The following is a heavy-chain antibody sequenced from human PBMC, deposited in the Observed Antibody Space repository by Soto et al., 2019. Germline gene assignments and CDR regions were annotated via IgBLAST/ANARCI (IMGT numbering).Heavy chain of an antibody. Sequence: NPSETLSLTCTVSGGSISSGGYYWSWIRQHPGKGLEWIGYIYYSGSTYYNPSLKSRVTISVDTSKNQFSLKLSSVTAADTAVYYCARGGYSSSGPAFDIWGQGTMVTVSS. J-gene: IGHJ3*02. CDR3: ARGGYSSSGPAFDI. CDR1: GGSISSGGYY. V-gene: IGHV4-31*03. D-gene: IGHD6-13*01. CDR2: IYYSGST.